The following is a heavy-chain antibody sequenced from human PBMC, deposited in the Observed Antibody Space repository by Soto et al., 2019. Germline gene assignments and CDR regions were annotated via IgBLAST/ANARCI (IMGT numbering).Heavy chain of an antibody. CDR1: GYTFTSYG. D-gene: IGHD2-21*02. CDR3: ASNPYCGGDCPFSSYGKDV. J-gene: IGHJ6*02. Sequence: ASVKVSCKASGYTFTSYGISWVRQAPGQGLEWMGGISAYIGNTNYAQKLQGRVTITTDESTSTAYMELSSLRSDDTAVYYCASNPYCGGDCPFSSYGKDVWGQGTTVTVSS. CDR2: ISAYIGNT. V-gene: IGHV1-18*01.